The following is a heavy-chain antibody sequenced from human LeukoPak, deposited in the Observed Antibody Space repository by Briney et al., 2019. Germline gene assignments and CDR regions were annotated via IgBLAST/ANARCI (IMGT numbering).Heavy chain of an antibody. J-gene: IGHJ3*02. V-gene: IGHV3-23*01. CDR3: AKNIVVVTAPPGAFDI. CDR2: ISGSGGST. Sequence: GGSLRLSCAASGFTFSSYAMSWVRQAPGKGLEWVSAISGSGGSTYYADSVKGRFTISRGNSKNTLYLQMNSLRAEDTAVYYCAKNIVVVTAPPGAFDIWGQGTMVTVSS. CDR1: GFTFSSYA. D-gene: IGHD2-21*02.